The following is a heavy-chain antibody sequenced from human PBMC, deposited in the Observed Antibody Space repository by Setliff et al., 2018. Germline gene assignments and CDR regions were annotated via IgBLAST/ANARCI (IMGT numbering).Heavy chain of an antibody. D-gene: IGHD3-3*01. V-gene: IGHV4-59*01. CDR3: ARVAMYYNFWSGYYGERGEYFDN. Sequence: SETLSLTCTVSGGSISSYYWSWIRQPPGKGLEWIGYIYYSGSTNYNPSLKSRVTISVDTSTNQFSLKLSSVTAADTAGYCCARVAMYYNFWSGYYGERGEYFDNWGQGTLVTVSS. CDR2: IYYSGST. CDR1: GGSISSYY. J-gene: IGHJ4*02.